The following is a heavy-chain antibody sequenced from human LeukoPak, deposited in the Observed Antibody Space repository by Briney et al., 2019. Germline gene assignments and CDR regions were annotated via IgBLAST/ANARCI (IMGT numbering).Heavy chain of an antibody. Sequence: SETLSLTCSVSGVSISSYYWSWIRQPAGKGLEWIGRIYSSGSSNYNPSLKSRVTMSVDKSKNQFSLKLSSVTAADTAVYYCARGKDGYNLDFDYWGQGTLVTVSS. CDR1: GVSISSYY. CDR3: ARGKDGYNLDFDY. D-gene: IGHD5-24*01. CDR2: IYSSGSS. V-gene: IGHV4-4*07. J-gene: IGHJ4*02.